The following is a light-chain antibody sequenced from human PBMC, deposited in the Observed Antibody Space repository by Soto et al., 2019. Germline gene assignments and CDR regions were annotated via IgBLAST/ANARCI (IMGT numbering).Light chain of an antibody. Sequence: QSALTHPASVSGSPGPSITISCTGTSSDVGGYNYVSWYPQHPGKAPKLMIYEVRNRPSGVSNRLSGPKSGNTASLTISGAESGEEADYYCGSYTSRGTHGLFGGGIKLSVL. J-gene: IGLJ3*02. CDR1: SSDVGGYNY. CDR2: EVR. V-gene: IGLV2-14*01. CDR3: GSYTSRGTHGL.